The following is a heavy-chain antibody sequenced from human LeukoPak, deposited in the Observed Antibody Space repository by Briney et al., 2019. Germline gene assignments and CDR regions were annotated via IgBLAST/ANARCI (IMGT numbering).Heavy chain of an antibody. CDR2: ISSSSTI. Sequence: GGSLRLSCAASGFTFSSYSMNWVRQAPGKGLGWVSYISSSSTIYYAGSVKGRFTISRDNAKNALYLQVNSLRAEDTAVYYCANHEFSGYFAREGAFDIWGQGTMVTVSS. J-gene: IGHJ3*02. CDR3: ANHEFSGYFAREGAFDI. D-gene: IGHD3-22*01. CDR1: GFTFSSYS. V-gene: IGHV3-48*01.